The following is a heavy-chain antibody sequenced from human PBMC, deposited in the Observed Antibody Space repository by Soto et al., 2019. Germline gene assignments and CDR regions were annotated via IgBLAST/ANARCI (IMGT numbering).Heavy chain of an antibody. D-gene: IGHD2-15*01. J-gene: IGHJ5*01. Sequence: LSLTCSVSGDSISTVDYFWAWVRQPPGQALEYIGYIYKSATTYYNPSFESRVAISLDTSKSQFSLNVTSLTAADTAVYFCARGRYCLTGRCFPNWFDSWGQGXLVTVSS. CDR1: GDSISTVDYF. CDR3: ARGRYCLTGRCFPNWFDS. V-gene: IGHV4-30-4*01. CDR2: IYKSATT.